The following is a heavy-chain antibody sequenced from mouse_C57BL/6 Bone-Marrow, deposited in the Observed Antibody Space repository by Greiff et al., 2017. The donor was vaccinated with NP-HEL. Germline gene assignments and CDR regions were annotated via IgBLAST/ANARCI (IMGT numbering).Heavy chain of an antibody. J-gene: IGHJ4*01. CDR3: ARNYYGSRRYAMDY. D-gene: IGHD1-1*01. CDR2: IWTGGGT. V-gene: IGHV2-9-1*01. CDR1: GFSLTSYA. Sequence: VQVVESGPGLVAPSQSLSITCTVSGFSLTSYAISWVRQPPGKGLEWLGVIWTGGGTNYNSALKSRLSISKDNSKSQVFLKMNSLQTDDTARYYCARNYYGSRRYAMDYWGQGTSVTVSS.